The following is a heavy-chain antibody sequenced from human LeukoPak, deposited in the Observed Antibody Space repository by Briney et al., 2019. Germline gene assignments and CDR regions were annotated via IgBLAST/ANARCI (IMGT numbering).Heavy chain of an antibody. D-gene: IGHD3-22*01. Sequence: SETLSLTCTVSGGSISSSSYYWGWIRQPPGKGLEWIGSIYYSGSTYYNPSLKSRVTISVDTSKNQFSLKLSSVTAADTAVYYCARHTYYYDTDYWGQGTLVTVSS. CDR1: GGSISSSSYY. CDR3: ARHTYYYDTDY. V-gene: IGHV4-39*01. J-gene: IGHJ4*02. CDR2: IYYSGST.